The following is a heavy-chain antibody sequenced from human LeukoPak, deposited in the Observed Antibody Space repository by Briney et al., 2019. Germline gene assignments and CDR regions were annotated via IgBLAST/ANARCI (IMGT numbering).Heavy chain of an antibody. V-gene: IGHV4-59*01. J-gene: IGHJ6*02. CDR3: ARDSPFYGMDV. Sequence: SETLSLTCTVSGVSISIYYWSWIRQPPGKGLEWIGYIYYSGSTNYNPSLKSRVTISVDTSKNQFSLRLSSVTAADTAVYYCARDSPFYGMDVWGQGTTVTVSS. CDR1: GVSISIYY. CDR2: IYYSGST.